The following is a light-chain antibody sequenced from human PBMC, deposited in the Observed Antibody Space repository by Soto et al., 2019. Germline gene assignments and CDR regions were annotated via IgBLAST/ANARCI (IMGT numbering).Light chain of an antibody. J-gene: IGKJ4*01. Sequence: DIVMTQSPDSLAVSLGERATINCKSSQSVLYSSNNQNYLAWYQQKPGQPPKLLIYWASTRESGVPDRLSGSGSGTDFTLTISSLQAEDVAVYYCQQYYSTPLTFGGGTKVEIK. CDR2: WAS. CDR1: QSVLYSSNNQNY. CDR3: QQYYSTPLT. V-gene: IGKV4-1*01.